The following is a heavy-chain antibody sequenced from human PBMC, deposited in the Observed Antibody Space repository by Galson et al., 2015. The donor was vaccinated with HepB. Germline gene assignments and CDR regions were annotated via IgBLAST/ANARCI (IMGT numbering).Heavy chain of an antibody. D-gene: IGHD2-21*01. CDR1: GITFSTYV. CDR3: AKTSYCDGGPCFSGYLDS. J-gene: IGHJ4*02. Sequence: SLRLSCAAPGITFSTYVMSWVRQAPGKGLEWVSSIVGSGESTFYADSVKGRFTISRDNSRNTLYLQMNRLRAYETAIYYCAKTSYCDGGPCFSGYLDSWGQGTLVAVSS. CDR2: IVGSGEST. V-gene: IGHV3-23*01.